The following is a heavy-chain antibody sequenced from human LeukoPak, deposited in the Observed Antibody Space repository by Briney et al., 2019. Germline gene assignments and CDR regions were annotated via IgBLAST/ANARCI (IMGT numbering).Heavy chain of an antibody. D-gene: IGHD1-26*01. Sequence: SETLSLTCTVSGGSISSYYWSWIRQPPGEGLEWIGYIYYSGSTNYNPSLKSRVTISVDTSKNQFTLKLSSVTAADTAVYYCARFGELFDSGAFDIWGQGTMVTVSS. CDR1: GGSISSYY. J-gene: IGHJ3*02. CDR3: ARFGELFDSGAFDI. V-gene: IGHV4-59*01. CDR2: IYYSGST.